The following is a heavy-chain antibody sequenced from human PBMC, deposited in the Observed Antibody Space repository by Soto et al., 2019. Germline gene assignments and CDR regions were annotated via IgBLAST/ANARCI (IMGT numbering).Heavy chain of an antibody. CDR3: ARPATIFGVVEDV. Sequence: QVQLVESGGGVVQPGRSLRLSCAASGFTFSSYGMHWVRQAPGKGLEWVAVIWYDGSNKYYADSVKGRFTISRDNSKNTLSLQMNSLRAEDTAVYYCARPATIFGVVEDVWGQGTTVTVSS. V-gene: IGHV3-33*01. CDR1: GFTFSSYG. J-gene: IGHJ6*02. CDR2: IWYDGSNK. D-gene: IGHD3-3*01.